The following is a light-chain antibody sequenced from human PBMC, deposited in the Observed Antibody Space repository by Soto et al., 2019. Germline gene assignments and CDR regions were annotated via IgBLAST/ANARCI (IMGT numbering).Light chain of an antibody. CDR1: QSVSSSY. Sequence: EIVLTQSPGTLSLSPGERATLSCRASQSVSSSYLAWYRQKPGQAHRLLIYGAYTRATGIQARFSGSGSGTEFTLTIRSLQSEDFAVYYCKQYNNWPRTFGQGTKVDIK. J-gene: IGKJ1*01. V-gene: IGKV3-15*01. CDR3: KQYNNWPRT. CDR2: GAY.